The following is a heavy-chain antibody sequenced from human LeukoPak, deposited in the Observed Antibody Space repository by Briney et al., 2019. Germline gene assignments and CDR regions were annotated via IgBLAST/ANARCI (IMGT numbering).Heavy chain of an antibody. Sequence: GGSLSLSCAASGFTISSYTRDWVRQAPGKGLEWVAFISNDGTNKYYAASVKGRFTISRDNSKNKLYLQMNSLRAEDTAVHYWGRDQGGSIGGYGDYWGQGTLVTVSS. D-gene: IGHD6-19*01. CDR2: ISNDGTNK. CDR3: GRDQGGSIGGYGDY. V-gene: IGHV3-30*04. CDR1: GFTISSYT. J-gene: IGHJ4*02.